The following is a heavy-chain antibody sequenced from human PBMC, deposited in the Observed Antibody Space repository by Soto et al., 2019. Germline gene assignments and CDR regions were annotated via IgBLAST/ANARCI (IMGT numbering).Heavy chain of an antibody. J-gene: IGHJ6*02. CDR1: GGSVSSGSYY. V-gene: IGHV4-61*01. CDR3: AREFWSCTNGVCYTRYYYGMDV. Sequence: SETLSLTCTVSGGSVSSGSYYWSWIRQPPGKGLEWIGYIYYSGSTNYNPSLKSRVTISVDTSKNQFSLKLSSVTAADTAVYYCAREFWSCTNGVCYTRYYYGMDVWGQGTTVTVSS. D-gene: IGHD2-8*01. CDR2: IYYSGST.